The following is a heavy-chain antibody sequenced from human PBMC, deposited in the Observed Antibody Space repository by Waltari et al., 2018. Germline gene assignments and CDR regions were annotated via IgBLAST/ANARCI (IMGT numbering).Heavy chain of an antibody. V-gene: IGHV1-69*12. CDR3: AREFGTALWFGEPGFDY. J-gene: IGHJ4*02. Sequence: QVQQVQYAGEVKEPGHAVRDSCMSSGGTFSSDAISWTRAAAGQWLEWMGGIIPIFGTANYAQKFKGRFTITADESTSTAYMELSSLRSEDTAVYYCAREFGTALWFGEPGFDYWGQGTLVTVSS. CDR1: GGTFSSDA. CDR2: IIPIFGTA. D-gene: IGHD3-10*01.